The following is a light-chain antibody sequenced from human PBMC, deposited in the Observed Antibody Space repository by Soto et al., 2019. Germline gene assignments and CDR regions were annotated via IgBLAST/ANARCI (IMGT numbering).Light chain of an antibody. V-gene: IGKV3-20*01. CDR3: QQYGGSPRT. CDR2: GAS. CDR1: QSVSSS. Sequence: EIVLTQSPGTLSLSPGEGATLSCRASQSVSSSLAWYQQKRGQAPRLLIHGASNRATGIPDRFSGSGSGTDFTLTSSRLEPEDFAVYYCQQYGGSPRTFGKGTKVEVK. J-gene: IGKJ1*01.